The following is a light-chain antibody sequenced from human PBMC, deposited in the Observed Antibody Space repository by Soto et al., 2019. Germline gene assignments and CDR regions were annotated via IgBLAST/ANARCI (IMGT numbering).Light chain of an antibody. CDR2: TAS. J-gene: IGKJ1*01. CDR3: QQSYSHPT. V-gene: IGKV1-39*01. CDR1: QSIIIY. Sequence: IQLTQSPSSLSASVGDRVTITRRASQSIIIYLNWYQQKPGKAPKLLIYTASSLQGGVPSRFSGSGSGTDFTLTISSLQPEDFATYYCQQSYSHPTFGQGTKVEIK.